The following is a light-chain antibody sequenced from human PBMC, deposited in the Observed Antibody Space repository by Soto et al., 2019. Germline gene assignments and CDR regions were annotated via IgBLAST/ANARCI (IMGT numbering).Light chain of an antibody. Sequence: DIQMTQSPSSLSASVGDRITITCRASQSIGNYLNWYQHKPGKAPELLIYGASSLQSGVPSRFSGSGSGTDFTLTISSLQREDFATFYCQRSNSPIFTFGPGTKVDI. J-gene: IGKJ3*01. V-gene: IGKV1-39*01. CDR2: GAS. CDR1: QSIGNY. CDR3: QRSNSPIFT.